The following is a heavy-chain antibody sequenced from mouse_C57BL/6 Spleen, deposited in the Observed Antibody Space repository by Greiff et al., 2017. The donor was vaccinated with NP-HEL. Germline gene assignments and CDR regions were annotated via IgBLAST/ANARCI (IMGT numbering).Heavy chain of an antibody. CDR1: GYTFTDYE. CDR2: IDPETGGT. J-gene: IGHJ2*01. Sequence: VQLQQSGAELVRPGASVTLSCKASGYTFTDYEMHWVKQTPVHGLEWIGAIDPETGGTAYNQKFKGKAILTADKSSSTAYMELRSLTSEDSAVYYCTREVNYLFDYWGQGTTLTVSS. CDR3: TREVNYLFDY. V-gene: IGHV1-15*01. D-gene: IGHD2-1*01.